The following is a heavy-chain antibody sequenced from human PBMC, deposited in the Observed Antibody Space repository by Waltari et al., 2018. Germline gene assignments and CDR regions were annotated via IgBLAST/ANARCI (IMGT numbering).Heavy chain of an antibody. CDR2: IYDTGNT. CDR3: AGNGSNWEKTFDM. D-gene: IGHD6-13*01. J-gene: IGHJ3*02. V-gene: IGHV4-59*01. Sequence: QVQLQESGPGLVKPSETLSLTCSVSGGSFSNYFWSWIRQPPGKGLELIGYIYDTGNTNYYPSLRSRVAISIDTLKNQFSLKLTSVIAADTAQYYCAGNGSNWEKTFDMWGQGTLVTVSS. CDR1: GGSFSNYF.